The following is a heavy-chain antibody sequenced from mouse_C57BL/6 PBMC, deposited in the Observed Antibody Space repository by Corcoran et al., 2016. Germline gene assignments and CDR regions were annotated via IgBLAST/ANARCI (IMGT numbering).Heavy chain of an antibody. CDR2: INPDSRTI. CDR1: GIDFSRYW. D-gene: IGHD1-1*01. CDR3: ARQGYYGLFAY. J-gene: IGHJ3*01. V-gene: IGHV4-1*01. Sequence: EVKLLQSGGGLVQPGGSLKLSCAASGIDFSRYWMSWVRRAPGKGLEWIGEINPDSRTINYAPSLKDKFIISRDNAKNTLYLQMSKVRSEDTALYYCARQGYYGLFAYCGQGTLVTVSA.